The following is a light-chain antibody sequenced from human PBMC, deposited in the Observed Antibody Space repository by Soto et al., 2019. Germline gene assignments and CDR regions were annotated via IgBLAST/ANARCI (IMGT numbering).Light chain of an antibody. J-gene: IGKJ1*01. CDR2: KAS. Sequence: DIQMTQSPSTLSGSVGDRVTITCRASQTISSWLAWYQQKPGKAPKLLIYKASTLKSGVPSRFSGSGSGTEFILTISSLQPDDFATYYCQQYYTYPWTFGQGTKVDIK. CDR1: QTISSW. V-gene: IGKV1-5*03. CDR3: QQYYTYPWT.